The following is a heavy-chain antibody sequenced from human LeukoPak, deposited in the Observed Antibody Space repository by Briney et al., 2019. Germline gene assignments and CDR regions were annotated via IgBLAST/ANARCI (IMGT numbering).Heavy chain of an antibody. CDR2: IYSGGTT. CDR1: GGSISSYY. V-gene: IGHV3-53*01. CDR3: ARVLSVSYCDS. D-gene: IGHD2/OR15-2a*01. Sequence: PSETLSLTCTVSGGSISSYYWSWVRQAPWKGLEWVSVIYSGGTTYYADSVKGRFTISRDNSKNTLYLQMNSLRGEDTAVYYCARVLSVSYCDSWGQGTLVTVSS. J-gene: IGHJ4*02.